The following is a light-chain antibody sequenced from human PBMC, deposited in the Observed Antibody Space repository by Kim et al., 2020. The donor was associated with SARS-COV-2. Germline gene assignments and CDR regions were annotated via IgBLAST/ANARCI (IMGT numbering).Light chain of an antibody. V-gene: IGLV1-44*01. CDR3: AAWDDGLDGYV. Sequence: GKRVTISCSGSSSNIGSNPVNWYQQFPGAAPQLLIFTDNQRPSGVPDRFSGSKSGASASLAISGLQFEDEGDYYCAAWDDGLDGYVFGSGTKVTVL. CDR2: TDN. CDR1: SSNIGSNP. J-gene: IGLJ1*01.